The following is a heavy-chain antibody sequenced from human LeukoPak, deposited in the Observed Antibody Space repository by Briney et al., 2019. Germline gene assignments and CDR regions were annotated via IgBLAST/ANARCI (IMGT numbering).Heavy chain of an antibody. D-gene: IGHD4-11*01. CDR2: INPNSGGT. Sequence: ASVKVSCKASGYTFTGYYMHWVPEAPGQGLEWMGWINPNSGGTNYAQKFQGRVTMTRDTSISTAYMELSRMRSHDTAVYYCERVTVPSASWFDPWGQGTLVTVSS. V-gene: IGHV1-2*02. CDR1: GYTFTGYY. J-gene: IGHJ5*02. CDR3: ERVTVPSASWFDP.